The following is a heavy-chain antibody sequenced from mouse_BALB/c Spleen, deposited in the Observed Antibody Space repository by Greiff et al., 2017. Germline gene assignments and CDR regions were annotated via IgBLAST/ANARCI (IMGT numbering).Heavy chain of an antibody. Sequence: QVQLQQSGAELVRPGSSVKISCKASGYAFSSYWMNWVKQRPGQGLEWIGQIYPGDGDTNYNGKFKGKATLTADKSSSTAYMQLSSLTSEDSAVYFCARSLITTVVDAWFAYWGQGTLVTVSA. CDR2: IYPGDGDT. V-gene: IGHV1-80*01. J-gene: IGHJ3*01. D-gene: IGHD1-1*01. CDR3: ARSLITTVVDAWFAY. CDR1: GYAFSSYW.